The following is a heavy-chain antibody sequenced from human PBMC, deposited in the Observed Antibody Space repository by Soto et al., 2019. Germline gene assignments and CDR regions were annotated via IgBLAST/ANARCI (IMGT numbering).Heavy chain of an antibody. CDR2: ISAYNGNT. V-gene: IGHV1-18*01. J-gene: IGHJ4*02. D-gene: IGHD3-10*01. Sequence: QVQLVQSGVEVKPPGASVKVSCRASGYSFTTYGISWVRQAPGQGLEWMGWISAYNGNTNYAQKLPHRVTMTTTTATDTGYREARRPRTDDKAVYYLAADTLPPGFGLDYWGQGTQVTVSS. CDR3: AADTLPPGFGLDY. CDR1: GYSFTTYG.